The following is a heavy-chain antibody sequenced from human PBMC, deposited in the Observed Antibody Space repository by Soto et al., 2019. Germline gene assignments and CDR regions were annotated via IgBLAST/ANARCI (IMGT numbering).Heavy chain of an antibody. CDR3: AKGKTYYYDSSGYAN. V-gene: IGHV3-23*01. CDR2: ISGSGGST. J-gene: IGHJ4*02. D-gene: IGHD3-22*01. CDR1: GFTFSSYA. Sequence: LRLSCAASGFTFSSYAMSWVRQAPGKGLEWVSAISGSGGSTYYADSVKGRFTISRDNSKNTLYLQMNSLRAEDTAVYYCAKGKTYYYDSSGYANWGQGTLVTVSS.